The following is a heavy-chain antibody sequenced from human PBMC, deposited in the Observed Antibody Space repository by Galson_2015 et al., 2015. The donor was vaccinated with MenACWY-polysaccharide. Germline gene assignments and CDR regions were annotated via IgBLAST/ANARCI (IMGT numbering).Heavy chain of an antibody. J-gene: IGHJ4*02. Sequence: QSGAEVKKPGESLKISCTTSGYSFVPYWIAWVRQMPGKGLEWMGIIYPGGSDTRYSPSFQGQVIISADNSISTAYLQWSSLKASDTAMYYCARLAGPTDYWGQGTLVTVSS. CDR1: GYSFVPYW. CDR2: IYPGGSDT. V-gene: IGHV5-51*01. CDR3: ARLAGPTDY.